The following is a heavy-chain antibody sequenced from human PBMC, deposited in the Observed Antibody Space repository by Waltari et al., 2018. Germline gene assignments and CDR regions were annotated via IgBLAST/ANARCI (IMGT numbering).Heavy chain of an antibody. D-gene: IGHD3-22*01. Sequence: QVHLVESAGGVVQPGRSLRLSCAASGFTFGSYTMHWVRQAPGNGLEWVALISYDGGNEYYADSVRGRFTISRDNSKNTLYLQMNSLRPEDTAVYSCAGDINSGYYYFEYWGQGTPVTVSS. V-gene: IGHV3-30-3*01. J-gene: IGHJ4*02. CDR3: AGDINSGYYYFEY. CDR2: ISYDGGNE. CDR1: GFTFGSYT.